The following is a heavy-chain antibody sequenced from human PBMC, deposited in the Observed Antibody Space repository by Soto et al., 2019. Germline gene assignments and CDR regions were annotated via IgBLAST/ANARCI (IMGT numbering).Heavy chain of an antibody. V-gene: IGHV4-30-4*01. D-gene: IGHD2-2*01. CDR3: ARAPNCLSTACGTNCFDP. Sequence: QVQLHESGPGLVKPSETLSLTCTVSGGSISSGNFYWSWIRQSPGKGLEWFGFIHHSGSAYYNPSLESRVIMSLETSKNQFSLNLTSVTAADTAVYYCARAPNCLSTACGTNCFDPWGQGTLVTVSS. J-gene: IGHJ5*02. CDR1: GGSISSGNFY. CDR2: IHHSGSA.